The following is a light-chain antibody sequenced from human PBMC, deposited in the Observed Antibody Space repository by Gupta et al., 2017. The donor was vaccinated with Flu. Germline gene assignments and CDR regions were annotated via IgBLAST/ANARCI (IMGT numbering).Light chain of an antibody. J-gene: IGLJ2*01. CDR2: YVS. V-gene: IGLV2-14*04. CDR1: SSDVGGYKL. Sequence: ITISCTGTSSDVGGYKLVSWYKQHPGEAPKLMSFYVSNRPSGVSNRFSGSKSGNTDSLTIYVLQAEDEAYYYGSSYTNTNTLVVFGGGNKLTVL. CDR3: SSYTNTNTLVV.